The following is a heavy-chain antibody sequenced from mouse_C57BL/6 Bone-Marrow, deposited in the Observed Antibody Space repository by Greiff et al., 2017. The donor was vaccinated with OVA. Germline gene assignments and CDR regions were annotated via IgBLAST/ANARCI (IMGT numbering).Heavy chain of an antibody. D-gene: IGHD2-4*01. CDR2: ISNGGGST. Sequence: VKLVESGGGLVQPGGSLKLSCAASGFTFSDYYMYWVRQTPEKRLEWVAYISNGGGSTYYPDTVKGRFTISRDNAKNTLYLQMSRLKSEDTAMYYCASYDYDGWFAYWGQGTLVTVSA. V-gene: IGHV5-12*01. CDR3: ASYDYDGWFAY. CDR1: GFTFSDYY. J-gene: IGHJ3*01.